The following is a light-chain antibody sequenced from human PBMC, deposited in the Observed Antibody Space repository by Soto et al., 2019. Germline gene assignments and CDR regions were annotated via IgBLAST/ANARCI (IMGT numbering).Light chain of an antibody. CDR1: QGISSY. Sequence: DIQLTQSPSFLSASVGDRVTITCRASQGISSYLAWYQQKPGKAPKLLIYAASTLQGGVPSRFSGSGSGTEFTLTISSLHPEDFATYYCQQLTSYPITFGQGTRLEIK. CDR3: QQLTSYPIT. V-gene: IGKV1-9*01. CDR2: AAS. J-gene: IGKJ5*01.